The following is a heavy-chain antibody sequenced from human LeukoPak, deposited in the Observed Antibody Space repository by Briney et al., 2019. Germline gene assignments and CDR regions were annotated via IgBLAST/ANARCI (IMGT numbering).Heavy chain of an antibody. CDR2: IYPSGST. CDR1: GYSISRGYY. Sequence: SETLSLTCTVSGYSISRGYYWGWIRQPPGKGLEWIGSIYPSGSTFYNPSLKSRVTISVDTSKNQFSLTLNSVTAADTAVDYCATLKSLQFDYWGQGTLVAVSS. V-gene: IGHV4-38-2*02. J-gene: IGHJ4*02. CDR3: ATLKSLQFDY.